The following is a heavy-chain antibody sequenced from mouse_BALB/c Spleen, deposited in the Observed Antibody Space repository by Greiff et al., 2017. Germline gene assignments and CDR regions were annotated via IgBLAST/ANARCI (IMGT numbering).Heavy chain of an antibody. Sequence: GGGLVQPKGSLKLSCAASGFTFNTYAMNWVRQAPGKGLEWVARIRSKSNNYATYYADSVKDRFTISRDDSQSMLYLQMNNLKTEDTAMYYCVRGGNYDAMDYWGQGTSVTVSS. V-gene: IGHV10-1*02. J-gene: IGHJ4*01. D-gene: IGHD1-1*02. CDR1: GFTFNTYA. CDR2: IRSKSNNYAT. CDR3: VRGGNYDAMDY.